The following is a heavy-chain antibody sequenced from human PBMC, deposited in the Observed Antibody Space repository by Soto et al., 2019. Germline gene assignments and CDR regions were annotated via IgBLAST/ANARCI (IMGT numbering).Heavy chain of an antibody. CDR1: GYTFTGYY. CDR2: INPNSGGT. CDR3: ARENIVVVPAAILHYYGMDV. Sequence: GASVKVSCKASGYTFTGYYMHWVLQAPGQGLDWMGWINPNSGGTNYAQKFQGRVTMTRDTSISTAYMELSRLRSDDTAVYYCARENIVVVPAAILHYYGMDVWGQGTTVTVSS. V-gene: IGHV1-2*02. J-gene: IGHJ6*02. D-gene: IGHD2-2*01.